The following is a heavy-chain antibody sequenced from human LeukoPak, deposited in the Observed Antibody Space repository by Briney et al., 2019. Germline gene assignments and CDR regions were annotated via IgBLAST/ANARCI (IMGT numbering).Heavy chain of an antibody. D-gene: IGHD6-6*01. CDR3: ARGEYSSSFHY. CDR2: IDSDGSSI. J-gene: IGHJ4*02. CDR1: GFTFSSYW. V-gene: IGHV3-74*01. Sequence: GGSLRLSCVASGFTFSSYWMHWVRQAPGKGLVWVSRIDSDGSSISYADSVKGRFTISRDNAKNTLYLQMSSLRAEDTAAYYCARGEYSSSFHYWGQGTLVTVSS.